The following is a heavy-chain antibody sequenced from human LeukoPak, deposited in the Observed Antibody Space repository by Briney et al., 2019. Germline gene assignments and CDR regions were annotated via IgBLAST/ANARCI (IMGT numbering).Heavy chain of an antibody. Sequence: GGSLRLSCAASGFSFSGYWMHWVRQAPGKGLVWVPLINHDSTGPNYADSLKGRFSISRDNAKDTLYLQMNSLRAEDTAVYYCPRAGPDWRIDSWGQGTLVTVSS. D-gene: IGHD3-9*01. CDR1: GFSFSGYW. CDR2: INHDSTGP. CDR3: PRAGPDWRIDS. V-gene: IGHV3-74*01. J-gene: IGHJ4*02.